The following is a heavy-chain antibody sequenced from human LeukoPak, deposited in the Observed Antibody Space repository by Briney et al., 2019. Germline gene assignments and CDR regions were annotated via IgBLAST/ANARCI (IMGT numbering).Heavy chain of an antibody. CDR3: ARVGATFLDY. J-gene: IGHJ4*02. V-gene: IGHV4-34*01. CDR2: INHSGST. Sequence: SETLSLTCAVYGGSFSGYYWSWIRQPPGKGLEWIGEINHSGSTNYNPSLKSRVTISVDTSKNQLSLKLSSVTAADTAVYYCARVGATFLDYWGQGTLVTVSS. CDR1: GGSFSGYY. D-gene: IGHD1-26*01.